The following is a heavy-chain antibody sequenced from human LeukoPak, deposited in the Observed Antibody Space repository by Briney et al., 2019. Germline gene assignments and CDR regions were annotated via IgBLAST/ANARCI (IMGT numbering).Heavy chain of an antibody. CDR1: GFTFSSYS. CDR3: AREAGYSYALGY. Sequence: GGSLRLSCAASGFTFSSYSMNWVRQAPGKGLEWVSYISGSSSTIYYADSVKGRSTISRDSAKNSLYLQMNSLRAEDTAVYYCAREAGYSYALGYWGQGTLVTVSS. V-gene: IGHV3-48*01. CDR2: ISGSSSTI. D-gene: IGHD5-18*01. J-gene: IGHJ4*02.